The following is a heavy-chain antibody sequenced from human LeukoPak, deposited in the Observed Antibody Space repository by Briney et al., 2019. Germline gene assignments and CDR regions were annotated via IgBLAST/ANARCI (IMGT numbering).Heavy chain of an antibody. Sequence: GGSLRLSCAASGFTFSSNAMSWVRQAPGKGLEWVSAIRGSGGSTYYADSVKGRFTISRDNSRNTLYPQMNSLRAEDTAVYYCASSDDYGDYYWGQGTLVTVSS. D-gene: IGHD4-17*01. CDR2: IRGSGGST. V-gene: IGHV3-23*01. CDR3: ASSDDYGDYY. J-gene: IGHJ4*02. CDR1: GFTFSSNA.